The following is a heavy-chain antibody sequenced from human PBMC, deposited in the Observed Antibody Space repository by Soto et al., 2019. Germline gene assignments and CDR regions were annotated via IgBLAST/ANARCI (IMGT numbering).Heavy chain of an antibody. CDR3: ARDRSSYYDILTGYYPDY. CDR2: ISSSGSTI. Sequence: QVQLVASGGGLVKPGGSLRLSCAASGFTFSDYYMSWIRQAPGKGLEWVSYISSSGSTIYYADSVKGRFTISRDNAKNSLYLQMNSLRAQDTAVYYCARDRSSYYDILTGYYPDYWGQGTLVTVSS. CDR1: GFTFSDYY. V-gene: IGHV3-11*01. J-gene: IGHJ4*02. D-gene: IGHD3-9*01.